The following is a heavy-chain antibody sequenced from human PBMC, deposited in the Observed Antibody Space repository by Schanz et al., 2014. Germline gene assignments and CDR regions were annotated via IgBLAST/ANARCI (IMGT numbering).Heavy chain of an antibody. CDR3: AKDFVPLVQQLIRSGGAHLDH. J-gene: IGHJ4*02. CDR2: INWNGGST. D-gene: IGHD6-13*01. Sequence: EVQVLESGEGLVEAGGSLRLSCAASGFTVRTFAMDWVRQAAGKGLEWVSGINWNGGSTGYADSVKGRFTISRDNSKNTLYLQMNSLRVEDTAVYYCAKDFVPLVQQLIRSGGAHLDHWGQGTLVTVSS. CDR1: GFTVRTFA. V-gene: IGHV3-23*01.